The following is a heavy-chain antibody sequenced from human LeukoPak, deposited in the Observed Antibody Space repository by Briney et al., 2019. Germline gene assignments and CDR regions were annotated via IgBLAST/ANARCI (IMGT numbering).Heavy chain of an antibody. CDR2: INSDGSGT. CDR3: AREGDSSGYYPDY. D-gene: IGHD3-22*01. Sequence: PGGSLRLSCAASGFTFSNYGMSWVRQAPGKGLVWVSRINSDGSGTSYADSVKGRFTISRDNAKNTLYLQMNSLRAEDTAVYYCAREGDSSGYYPDYWGQGTLVTVSS. J-gene: IGHJ4*02. V-gene: IGHV3-74*01. CDR1: GFTFSNYG.